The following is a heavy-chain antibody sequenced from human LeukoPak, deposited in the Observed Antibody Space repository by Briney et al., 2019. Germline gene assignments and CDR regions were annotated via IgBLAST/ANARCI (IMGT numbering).Heavy chain of an antibody. Sequence: RASETLSLTCTVSGGSISSYYWSWIRQPPGKGLEGSGEINHSGSTNYNPSLKSRVTISVDTSKNQFSLKLSSVTAADTAVYYCARHLSSRWSGYSYTKIDAFDIWGQGTMVTVSS. V-gene: IGHV4-34*01. D-gene: IGHD3-3*01. CDR3: ARHLSSRWSGYSYTKIDAFDI. CDR1: GGSISSYY. J-gene: IGHJ3*02. CDR2: INHSGST.